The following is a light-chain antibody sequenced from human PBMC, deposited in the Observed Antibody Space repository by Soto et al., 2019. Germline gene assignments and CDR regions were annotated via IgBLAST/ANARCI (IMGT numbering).Light chain of an antibody. Sequence: DIQMTQSPSSLSASVGDRVTISCRASQGIGIYLIWYQQKPGKAPELLIFAASNLESGVPSRFSGSGCATEFTLTISSLQPEDFATSYCLQQNTYSSTFGPGTKVDI. CDR2: AAS. V-gene: IGKV1-17*01. J-gene: IGKJ3*01. CDR1: QGIGIY. CDR3: LQQNTYSST.